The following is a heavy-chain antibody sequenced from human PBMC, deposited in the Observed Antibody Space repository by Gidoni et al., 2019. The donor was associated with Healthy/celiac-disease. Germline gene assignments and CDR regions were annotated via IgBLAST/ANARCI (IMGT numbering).Heavy chain of an antibody. Sequence: QVQLVESGGGVVQPGRSLSLSCAASGFTFSSYGMHWVRQAPGKGLEWVAVISYDGSNKYYADSVKGRFTISRDNSKNTLYLQMNSLRAEDTAVYYCAKCYSNYDVCNFDYWGQGTLVTVSS. J-gene: IGHJ4*02. CDR3: AKCYSNYDVCNFDY. CDR2: ISYDGSNK. CDR1: GFTFSSYG. D-gene: IGHD4-4*01. V-gene: IGHV3-30*18.